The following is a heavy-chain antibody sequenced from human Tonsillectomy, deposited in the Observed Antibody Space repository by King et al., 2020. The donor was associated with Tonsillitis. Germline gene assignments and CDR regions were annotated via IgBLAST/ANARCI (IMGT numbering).Heavy chain of an antibody. J-gene: IGHJ4*02. Sequence: EVQLVESGGGLVKPGGSLRLSCAASGFTFSSYSMNWVRQAPGKGLEWVSSISSSSTYIYYADSVKGRLTISRDNAKNSLYLQMNSLRAEDTAVYYCARDLWGTAMDPLLPRNWGQGTLVTVSS. V-gene: IGHV3-21*01. CDR3: ARDLWGTAMDPLLPRN. CDR1: GFTFSSYS. CDR2: ISSSSTYI. D-gene: IGHD5-18*01.